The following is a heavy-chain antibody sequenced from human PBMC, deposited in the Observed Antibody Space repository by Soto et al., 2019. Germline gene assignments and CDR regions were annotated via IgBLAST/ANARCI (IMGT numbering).Heavy chain of an antibody. CDR1: GYTFSSYA. D-gene: IGHD2-2*01. Sequence: ASVKVSCKASGYTFSSYAMHWVRQAPGQRLEWMGWINAGNGNTKYSQKFQGRVTMTRDTSISTAYMELSRLRSDDTAVYYCARGYCISTSCWDYYYYGMDVWGQGTTVTVSS. CDR3: ARGYCISTSCWDYYYYGMDV. J-gene: IGHJ6*02. CDR2: INAGNGNT. V-gene: IGHV1-3*01.